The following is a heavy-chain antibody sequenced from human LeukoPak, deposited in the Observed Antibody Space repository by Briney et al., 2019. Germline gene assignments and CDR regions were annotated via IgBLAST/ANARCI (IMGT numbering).Heavy chain of an antibody. CDR3: ARMEASGVALRLAYYFDY. V-gene: IGHV4-38-2*02. Sequence: SETLSLTCTVSNYSINNGYYWGWIRQPPGRGLEWIGSIYHSGFTYSNPSLTSRLTMSIDASKNEFSLRLTSVTAADTAVYYCARMEASGVALRLAYYFDYWGQGTLVTVSS. D-gene: IGHD3-16*01. CDR1: NYSINNGYY. CDR2: IYHSGFT. J-gene: IGHJ4*02.